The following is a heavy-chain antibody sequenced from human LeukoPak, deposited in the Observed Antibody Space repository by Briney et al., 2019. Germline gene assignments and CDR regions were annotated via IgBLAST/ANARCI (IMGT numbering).Heavy chain of an antibody. J-gene: IGHJ6*03. CDR2: INQDGSDK. CDR3: AKSARYSYGPYYYYYYMDV. D-gene: IGHD5-18*01. CDR1: GFIFSSYW. Sequence: PGGSLRLSCAASGFIFSSYWMSWVRQTPGKGLEWVANINQDGSDKYYEDSVKGRFTISRDNSKNTLYLQMNSLRAEDTAVYYCAKSARYSYGPYYYYYYMDVWGKGTTVTISS. V-gene: IGHV3-7*03.